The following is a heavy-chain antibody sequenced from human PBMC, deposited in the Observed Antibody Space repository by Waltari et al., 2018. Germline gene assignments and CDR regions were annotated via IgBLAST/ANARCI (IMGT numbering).Heavy chain of an antibody. D-gene: IGHD2-15*01. J-gene: IGHJ6*02. CDR3: ARDLNDCSGGSCYLGYYYYGMDV. V-gene: IGHV4-39*07. CDR2: IYYSGST. CDR1: GGSISSSSYY. Sequence: LQLQESGPGLVKPSATLSLTCTVSGGSISSSSYYWGRIRQTPWKGLEWIGLIYYSGSTYYNPVLMSRFTISVETYKSQFSLMLSCVTAADTAVYYCARDLNDCSGGSCYLGYYYYGMDVWSQGTTVTVSS.